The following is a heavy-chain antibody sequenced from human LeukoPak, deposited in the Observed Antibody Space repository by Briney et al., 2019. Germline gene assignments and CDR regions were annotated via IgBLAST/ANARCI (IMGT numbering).Heavy chain of an antibody. CDR2: IYHSGST. J-gene: IGHJ4*02. Sequence: SGTLSLTCAVSGGSISSTNWWSWVRQPPGKGLEWIGEIYHSGSTNYNPSLKSRVTISVDKSKNHFSLKLSSVTAADTAVYYCATYSSGWYPYYFDYWGQGTLVTVSS. CDR1: GGSISSTNW. D-gene: IGHD6-19*01. CDR3: ATYSSGWYPYYFDY. V-gene: IGHV4-4*02.